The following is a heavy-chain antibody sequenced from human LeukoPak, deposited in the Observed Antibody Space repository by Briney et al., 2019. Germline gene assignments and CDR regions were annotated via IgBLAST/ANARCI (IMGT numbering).Heavy chain of an antibody. D-gene: IGHD3-22*01. CDR2: ISANNGNT. V-gene: IGHV1-18*01. Sequence: GASVKVSCKASGYTFTSYGISWVRQAPGQGLEWMGWISANNGNTKYAQKFQGRVTMTTDTSTSTVYMELRTLRSDDTALYYCARDYYESSGYYEDCFDPWGQGTPVTVSS. CDR3: ARDYYESSGYYEDCFDP. J-gene: IGHJ5*02. CDR1: GYTFTSYG.